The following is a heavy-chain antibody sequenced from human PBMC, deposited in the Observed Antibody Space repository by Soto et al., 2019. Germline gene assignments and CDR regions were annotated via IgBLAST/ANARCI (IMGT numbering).Heavy chain of an antibody. D-gene: IGHD4-17*01. V-gene: IGHV1-69*12. CDR2: IIPIFGIA. Sequence: QVQLVQSGAEVKKPGSSVKVSCKASGGTFSSYAIIWLRQAPGQGLEWMGGIIPIFGIANYAQKFQGRVTITAEESTTTAYMELSSLRSEDTAVYYCARDRADDYADYSVLMDVWGQGTTVTVSS. CDR1: GGTFSSYA. CDR3: ARDRADDYADYSVLMDV. J-gene: IGHJ6*02.